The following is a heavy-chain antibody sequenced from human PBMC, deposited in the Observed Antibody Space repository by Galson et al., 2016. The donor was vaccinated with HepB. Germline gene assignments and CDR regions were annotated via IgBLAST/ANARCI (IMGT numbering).Heavy chain of an antibody. CDR3: AREEERQLVRRVDP. J-gene: IGHJ5*02. CDR2: IYYSGST. CDR1: GGSVSSGSYY. D-gene: IGHD6-13*01. Sequence: ETLSLTCTVSGGSVSSGSYYWSWIRQPPGKGLEWIGYIYYSGSTNYNPSLKSRVTISVDTSKNQFSLKLTSVTAADTAFYYCAREEERQLVRRVDPWGQGTLVTVSS. V-gene: IGHV4-61*01.